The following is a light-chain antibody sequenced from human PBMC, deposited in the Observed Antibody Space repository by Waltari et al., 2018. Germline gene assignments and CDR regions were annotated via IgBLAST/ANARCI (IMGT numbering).Light chain of an antibody. V-gene: IGLV3-21*01. Sequence: SYELTQPPSVSVSPGQTARITCGGDNLGSKYVHWYQQRPAQAPILVIYYDSDRPSGIPERFSGSKSGNTASLTVSGLQADDEADYYCSSYAGSNMRVFGTGTKVTVL. CDR1: NLGSKY. J-gene: IGLJ1*01. CDR2: YDS. CDR3: SSYAGSNMRV.